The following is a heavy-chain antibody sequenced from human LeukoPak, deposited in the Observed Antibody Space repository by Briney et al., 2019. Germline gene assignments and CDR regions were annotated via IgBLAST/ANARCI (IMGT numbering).Heavy chain of an antibody. J-gene: IGHJ4*02. CDR3: AKGFYCSGGSCHLNPFDY. V-gene: IGHV3-23*01. D-gene: IGHD2-15*01. Sequence: PGGSLRLSCAASGFTFSSYAMSWVRPAPGKGLEWVSAIRGSGGSTYYADSVKGRFTISRDNSKNTLYLQMKSLRAEDTAVYYCAKGFYCSGGSCHLNPFDYWGQGTLVTVSS. CDR1: GFTFSSYA. CDR2: IRGSGGST.